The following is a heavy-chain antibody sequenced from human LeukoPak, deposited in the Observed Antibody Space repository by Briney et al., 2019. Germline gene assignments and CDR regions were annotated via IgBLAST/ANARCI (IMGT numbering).Heavy chain of an antibody. CDR2: INPSGGST. CDR3: ARVKLDTAIDYYGMDV. CDR1: GYTFTSYY. J-gene: IGHJ6*02. V-gene: IGHV1-46*01. D-gene: IGHD5-18*01. Sequence: ALVKVSCKASGYTFTSYYMHWVRQAPGQGLEWMGIINPSGGSTSYAQKFQGRVTMTRDTSTSTVYMELSSLRSEDTAVYYCARVKLDTAIDYYGMDVWGQGTTVTVSS.